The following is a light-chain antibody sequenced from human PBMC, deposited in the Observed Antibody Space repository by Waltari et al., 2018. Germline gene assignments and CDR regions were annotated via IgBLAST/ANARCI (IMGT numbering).Light chain of an antibody. CDR3: QQAKSFPIT. Sequence: DIQMTQSPSSVSASVGDRVTITCRASQAIGDWLAWYQQKPGQAPKLLSYEASSFDRAVPSRFSGSGSGTDFSLTISSLQPEDFATYFCQQAKSFPITFGQGTRLDIK. J-gene: IGKJ5*01. CDR1: QAIGDW. V-gene: IGKV1-12*01. CDR2: EAS.